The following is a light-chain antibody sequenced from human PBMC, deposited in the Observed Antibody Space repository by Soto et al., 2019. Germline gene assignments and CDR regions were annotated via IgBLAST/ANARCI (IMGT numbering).Light chain of an antibody. V-gene: IGKV3-15*01. CDR1: QGIGDT. Sequence: EVVMTQSPATLSVSPGXGVTLSCRASQGIGDTLAWYQHKPGQTPRLLIYDTSTRATGVPARFSGSRSGTDFTLTISRLETEDFAVFYCQQYGTSEIIFGQGTRLEIK. CDR2: DTS. J-gene: IGKJ5*01. CDR3: QQYGTSEII.